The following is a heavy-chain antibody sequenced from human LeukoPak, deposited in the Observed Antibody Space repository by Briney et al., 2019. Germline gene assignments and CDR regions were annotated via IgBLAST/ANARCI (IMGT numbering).Heavy chain of an antibody. CDR3: ARSPGGNARTWLDY. CDR1: GYTFTNYA. J-gene: IGHJ4*02. V-gene: IGHV1-3*02. CDR2: TNGATGNT. D-gene: IGHD4-23*01. Sequence: WTSVKVSCEASGYTFTNYALHWVRQAPGQRLEWMGWTNGATGNTRFSQDFQGRLTITIDTSASIAYMDLSSLRSEDTAVYYCARSPGGNARTWLDYWGQGTLVTVSS.